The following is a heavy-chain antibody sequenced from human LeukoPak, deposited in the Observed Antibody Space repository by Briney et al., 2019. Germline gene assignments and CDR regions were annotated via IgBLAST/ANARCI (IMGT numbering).Heavy chain of an antibody. V-gene: IGHV1-46*01. J-gene: IGHJ4*02. CDR3: ARDIGFYYDSSGYLPDY. CDR2: INPSGGTT. CDR1: GYTFTSYG. D-gene: IGHD3-22*01. Sequence: ASVKVSCKASGYTFTSYGISWVRQAPGQGLNWMGLINPSGGTTSYAQKFQGRVTMTRDTSTSTVYMELSSLRSEDTAVYYCARDIGFYYDSSGYLPDYWGQGTLVTVSS.